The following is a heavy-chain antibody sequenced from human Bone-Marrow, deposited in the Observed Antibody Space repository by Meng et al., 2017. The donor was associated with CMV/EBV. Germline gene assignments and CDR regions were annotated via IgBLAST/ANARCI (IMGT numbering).Heavy chain of an antibody. CDR2: IYYSGST. D-gene: IGHD6-19*01. Sequence: SENLSLTCAVYGGSFSGYYWSRIRQHPGKGLEWIGYIYYSGSTYYNPSLKSRVTISVDTSKNQFSLKLSSVTAADTAVYYCARDVGGSSGWDLGHWGQGTLVTVSS. CDR3: ARDVGGSSGWDLGH. J-gene: IGHJ4*02. V-gene: IGHV4-31*11. CDR1: GGSFSGYY.